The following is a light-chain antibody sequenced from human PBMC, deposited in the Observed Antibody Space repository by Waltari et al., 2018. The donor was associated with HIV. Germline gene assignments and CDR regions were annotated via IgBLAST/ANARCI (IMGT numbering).Light chain of an antibody. CDR1: SSNIGNNA. J-gene: IGLJ1*01. CDR3: AAWDDSLNGYV. V-gene: IGLV1-36*01. CDR2: YDD. Sequence: QSVLTQPPSVSEAPRQRVTISCSGSSSNIGNNAVSWYQQLPGTAPKLLIFYDDLLPSGVSDRFSGSKSGTSASLAISGLQSEDEADYYCAAWDDSLNGYVFGTGTQVTV.